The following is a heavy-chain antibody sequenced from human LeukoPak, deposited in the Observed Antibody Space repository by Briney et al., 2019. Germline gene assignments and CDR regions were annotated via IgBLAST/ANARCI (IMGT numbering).Heavy chain of an antibody. V-gene: IGHV4-59*01. CDR3: ARSLPCPCGGDCWGAFDL. CDR2: IYYSGSN. Sequence: SETLALTCTVSGVSMSSYYWSWIRQPPGKGLEWIGYIYYSGSNKYNPSLKSRVAISIDTSKNQFSLKLNSVTTADTAVYYCARSLPCPCGGDCWGAFDLWGQGTLVPVSS. CDR1: GVSMSSYY. D-gene: IGHD2-21*02. J-gene: IGHJ3*01.